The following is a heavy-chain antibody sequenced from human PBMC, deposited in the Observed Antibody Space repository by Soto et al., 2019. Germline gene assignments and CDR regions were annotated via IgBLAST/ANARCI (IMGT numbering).Heavy chain of an antibody. CDR2: VHYSGST. D-gene: IGHD4-17*01. CDR3: ARHAVEGLTTLNNSWLDP. Sequence: QVQLQESGPGLVKPSETLSLTCTVSGGSISSYYLSWIRQPPGKGLEWIAYVHYSGSTNYNPSLKSRVTTSVDTSKNQFSLKLSSVTAADTAVYDCARHAVEGLTTLNNSWLDPWGQGTLVTVSS. CDR1: GGSISSYY. V-gene: IGHV4-59*08. J-gene: IGHJ5*02.